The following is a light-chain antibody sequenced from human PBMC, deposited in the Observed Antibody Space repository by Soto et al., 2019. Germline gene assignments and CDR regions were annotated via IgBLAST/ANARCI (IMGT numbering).Light chain of an antibody. V-gene: IGLV2-8*01. CDR3: TSYAGDTSLGV. J-gene: IGLJ3*02. CDR1: SSDVGGYNY. CDR2: EVS. Sequence: QSALTQPPSASGSPGQSVTISCTGTSSDVGGYNYVSWYQQHPGKAPKLMIYEVSKRPSGVPDRFSGSKSGNTASLTVSVLQAEDEADYYCTSYAGDTSLGVLGGGTKVPVL.